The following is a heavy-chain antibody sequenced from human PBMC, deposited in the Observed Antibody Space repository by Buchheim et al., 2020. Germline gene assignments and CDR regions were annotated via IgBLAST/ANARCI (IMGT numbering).Heavy chain of an antibody. CDR2: IWYDGSNK. CDR3: ARTYYYDSSGYLEAFDI. Sequence: VQLVESGGGVVQPGRSLRLSCAASGFTFSSYGMHWVRQAPGKGLEWVAVIWYDGSNKYYADSVKGRFTISRDNSKNTLYLQMNSLRAEDTAVYYCARTYYYDSSGYLEAFDIWGQGT. D-gene: IGHD3-22*01. J-gene: IGHJ3*02. V-gene: IGHV3-33*01. CDR1: GFTFSSYG.